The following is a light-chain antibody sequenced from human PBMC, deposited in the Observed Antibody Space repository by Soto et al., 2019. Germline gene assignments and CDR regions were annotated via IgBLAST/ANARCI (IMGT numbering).Light chain of an antibody. J-gene: IGLJ2*01. CDR1: SSDIGAYKY. Sequence: QSALTQPASVSGSPGQSITISCTGTSSDIGAYKYVSWYQQHPGRAPKLTIYEVIHRPSGVSSRFSGSKSGKTASLSISGLQADDEADYYCSSYTSSRTLVFGGGTKLTVL. V-gene: IGLV2-14*01. CDR2: EVI. CDR3: SSYTSSRTLV.